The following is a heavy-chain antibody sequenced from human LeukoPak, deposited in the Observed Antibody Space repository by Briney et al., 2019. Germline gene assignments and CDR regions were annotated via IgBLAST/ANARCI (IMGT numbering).Heavy chain of an antibody. Sequence: GGSLRLSCAASGFTFSSYGMHWVRQAPGKGLEWVAVIWYDGSNKYYADSVKGRFTISRDNSKNTLYLQMNSPRAEDTAVYYCARGIDGVGACFDYWGQGTLVTVSS. CDR1: GFTFSSYG. D-gene: IGHD1-26*01. CDR2: IWYDGSNK. CDR3: ARGIDGVGACFDY. J-gene: IGHJ4*02. V-gene: IGHV3-33*01.